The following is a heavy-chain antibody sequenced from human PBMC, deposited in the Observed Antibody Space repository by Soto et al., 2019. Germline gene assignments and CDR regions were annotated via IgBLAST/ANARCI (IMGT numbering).Heavy chain of an antibody. J-gene: IGHJ4*02. Sequence: QVQLVQSGAEVKKPGASVKGSCKASGYTFTSYYMHWVRQAPGQGLEWMGIINPSGGSKSYAQKFHGRVTMTRDTSTSTVYMELSSLRSEDTAVYYCARDKGYDFWSGYYFDYWGQGTLVTVSS. CDR2: INPSGGSK. D-gene: IGHD3-3*01. V-gene: IGHV1-46*03. CDR3: ARDKGYDFWSGYYFDY. CDR1: GYTFTSYY.